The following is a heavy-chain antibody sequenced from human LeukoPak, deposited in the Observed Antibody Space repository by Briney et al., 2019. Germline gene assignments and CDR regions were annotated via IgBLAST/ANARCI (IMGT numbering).Heavy chain of an antibody. J-gene: IGHJ6*03. CDR2: IKHNGTEK. Sequence: GGSLRLSCAASGFTFSSYWMSWVRQAPGKGLEWVANIKHNGTEKYNVDSVKGRFTISRDNAKNSLYLQMNSLRAEDTAVYYCARDGVARGYCSSTSCPHYYYYMDVWGKGTTVTVSS. CDR3: ARDGVARGYCSSTSCPHYYYYMDV. D-gene: IGHD2-2*01. CDR1: GFTFSSYW. V-gene: IGHV3-7*01.